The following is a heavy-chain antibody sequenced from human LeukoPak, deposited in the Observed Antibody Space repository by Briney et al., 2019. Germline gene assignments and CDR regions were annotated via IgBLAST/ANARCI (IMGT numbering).Heavy chain of an antibody. J-gene: IGHJ4*02. Sequence: ASVKVSCKASGYTFSSYYMHWVRQAPGRGLEWMGIINPDGGSTTYAQKIQGRVTMTRDTSTSTVYMELSSLRSEDTAVYYCARMGDFDYWGQGTLVTVSS. CDR2: INPDGGST. CDR3: ARMGDFDY. D-gene: IGHD3-16*01. CDR1: GYTFSSYY. V-gene: IGHV1-46*01.